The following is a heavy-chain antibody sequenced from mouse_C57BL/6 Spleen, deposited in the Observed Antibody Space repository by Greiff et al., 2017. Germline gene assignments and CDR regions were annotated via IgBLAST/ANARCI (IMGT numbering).Heavy chain of an antibody. Sequence: VQLQQPGAELVKPGASVKLSCKASGYTFTSYWMQWVKQRPGQGLEWIGEIDPSDSYTNYNQKFKGKATLTVDTSSSTACMQLSSLTSEDSAVYYCARGGFYYYGSSLDYWGQGTTLTVSS. CDR2: IDPSDSYT. J-gene: IGHJ2*01. D-gene: IGHD1-1*01. V-gene: IGHV1-50*01. CDR1: GYTFTSYW. CDR3: ARGGFYYYGSSLDY.